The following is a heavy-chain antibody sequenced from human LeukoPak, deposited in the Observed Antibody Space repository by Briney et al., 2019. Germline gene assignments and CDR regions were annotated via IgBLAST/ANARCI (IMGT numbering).Heavy chain of an antibody. J-gene: IGHJ6*03. CDR3: AKDYWYSRSSYPPEDYYMDV. CDR2: IRFNGTFR. CDR1: GFTFSSHG. D-gene: IGHD6-6*01. Sequence: GGSLRLSCAASGFTFSSHGMYWVRQAPGKGLEWLSFIRFNGTFRYYADSVKGRFTISRDNPKNTLYLQMYSLRPEDTAVYYCAKDYWYSRSSYPPEDYYMDVWGKGTTVTVSS. V-gene: IGHV3-30*02.